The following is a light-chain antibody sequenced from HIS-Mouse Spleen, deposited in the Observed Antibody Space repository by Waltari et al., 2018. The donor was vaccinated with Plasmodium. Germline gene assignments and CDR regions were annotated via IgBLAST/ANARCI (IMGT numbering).Light chain of an antibody. J-gene: IGKJ1*01. Sequence: DIQMTQSPSTLSASVGARVTITCRASQSISSWLAWYQQKPGKAPKLLIYKASSLESGVPSRFSGSGSGTEFTLTISSLQPDDFATYYCQQYNSYWTFAQGTKVEIK. CDR2: KAS. CDR3: QQYNSYWT. V-gene: IGKV1-5*03. CDR1: QSISSW.